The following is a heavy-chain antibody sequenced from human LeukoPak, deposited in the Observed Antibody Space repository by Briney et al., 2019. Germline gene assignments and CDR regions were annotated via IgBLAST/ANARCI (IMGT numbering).Heavy chain of an antibody. V-gene: IGHV1-46*01. CDR2: INPSDGAT. CDR3: ARGDYYCSSTSCHVAGWFDP. J-gene: IGHJ5*02. Sequence: ASVKVSCKASGYTFTMYYIHWVRQAPGQGLEWMGMINPSDGATTYAQRFQGRVTMTRDMSTTTVYMDLRSLRSEDTAVYYCARGDYYCSSTSCHVAGWFDPWGQGTLVTVSS. CDR1: GYTFTMYY. D-gene: IGHD2-2*01.